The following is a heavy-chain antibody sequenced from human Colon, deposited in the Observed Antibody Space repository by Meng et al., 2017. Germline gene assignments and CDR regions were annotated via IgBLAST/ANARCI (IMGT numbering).Heavy chain of an antibody. D-gene: IGHD3-22*01. Sequence: SLNISRAASGFTFSSYGMHWVRQAPGKGLEWVAVIWYDGSNKYYADSVKGRFTISRDNSKNTLYLQMNSLRAEDTAVYYCARALKYYYDSSGYSYDIFDYWGQGTLVTVSS. V-gene: IGHV3-33*01. J-gene: IGHJ4*02. CDR1: GFTFSSYG. CDR3: ARALKYYYDSSGYSYDIFDY. CDR2: IWYDGSNK.